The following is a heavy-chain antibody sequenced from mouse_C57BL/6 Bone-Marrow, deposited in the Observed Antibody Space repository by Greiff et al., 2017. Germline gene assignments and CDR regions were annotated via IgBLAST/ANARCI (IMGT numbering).Heavy chain of an antibody. D-gene: IGHD1-1*01. J-gene: IGHJ1*03. CDR3: ASITTVVDWYFDV. Sequence: EVRRGESGAELVTPGASVQLHSPSSFFPFPSSSLHFFKHMTEQGLEWIGRIDPEDGETKYAPKFQGKATITADTSSNTAYLQLSSLTSEDTAVYYCASITTVVDWYFDVWGTGTTVTVSS. CDR2: IDPEDGET. V-gene: IGHV14-2*01. CDR1: FFPFPSSS.